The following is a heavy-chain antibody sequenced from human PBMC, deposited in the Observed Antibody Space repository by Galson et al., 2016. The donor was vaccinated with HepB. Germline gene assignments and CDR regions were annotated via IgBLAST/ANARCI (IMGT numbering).Heavy chain of an antibody. CDR2: ISYDGDKK. CDR1: GFTLKDST. CDR3: AGDVSPPDCSGGICQPWDCLDP. D-gene: IGHD2-15*01. Sequence: SLRPSCAASGFTLKDSTMYWVRQAAGKGLEWVASISYDGDKKYDADSVKGRFTISRDNSKNTLYLQMDSLGPEDTAVYDCAGDVSPPDCSGGICQPWDCLDPWGQGTLVTGSS. V-gene: IGHV3-30*04. J-gene: IGHJ5*02.